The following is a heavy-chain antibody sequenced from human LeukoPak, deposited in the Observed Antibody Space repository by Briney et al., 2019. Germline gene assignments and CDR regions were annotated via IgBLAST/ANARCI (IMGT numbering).Heavy chain of an antibody. CDR1: GITFNSSS. J-gene: IGHJ4*02. Sequence: RGSQRLACAASGITFNSSSMNWVCQAPGKGLELVSAISGSSAYIYYVHSVAVRFTISRDNAKNSLYLQMNSLRAEDTAVYYCARGAGLVDFDYWGQG. CDR2: ISGSSAYI. D-gene: IGHD2-15*01. CDR3: ARGAGLVDFDY. V-gene: IGHV3-21*01.